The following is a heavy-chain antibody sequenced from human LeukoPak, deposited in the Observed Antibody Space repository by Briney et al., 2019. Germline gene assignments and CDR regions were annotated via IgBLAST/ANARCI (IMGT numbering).Heavy chain of an antibody. V-gene: IGHV4-59*01. CDR2: INYTGTT. Sequence: SETLSLTCTDSGGSTSSYYWTWIRQPPGRGLEWIGHINYTGTTTYNPSPNSRVTISRDTSKNHFSLKLTSVTPADTAVYYCARDSSLVPAVFVYWGQGTLVIVSS. J-gene: IGHJ4*02. CDR3: ARDSSLVPAVFVY. D-gene: IGHD2-2*01. CDR1: GGSTSSYY.